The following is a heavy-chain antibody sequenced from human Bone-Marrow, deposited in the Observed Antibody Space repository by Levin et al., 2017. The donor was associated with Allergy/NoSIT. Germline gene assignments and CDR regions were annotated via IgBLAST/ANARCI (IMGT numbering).Heavy chain of an antibody. D-gene: IGHD3-10*01. V-gene: IGHV3-11*01. J-gene: IGHJ4*02. Sequence: AGGSLRLSCAASGFTFSDYYMSWVRQAPGKGLEWVSYISSSGAPIYYADSVKGRFTISRDNAKNSLYLQMNSLRAEDTAVYYCARDLTGYYYGDYWGQGTLVTVSS. CDR3: ARDLTGYYYGDY. CDR2: ISSSGAPI. CDR1: GFTFSDYY.